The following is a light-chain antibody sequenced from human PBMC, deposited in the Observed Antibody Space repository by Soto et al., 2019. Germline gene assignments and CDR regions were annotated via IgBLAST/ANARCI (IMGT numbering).Light chain of an antibody. J-gene: IGLJ2*01. CDR3: QAWEPGV. V-gene: IGLV3-1*01. CDR2: QDT. CDR1: KLGDKY. Sequence: SYELTQPPSVSVSPGQTASITCSGDKLGDKYSCWYQQKPGQSPVLVIYQDTKRPSGIPERFSGSNSGNTATLTISGTQAMDEADYYCQAWEPGVLGGGTKVTVL.